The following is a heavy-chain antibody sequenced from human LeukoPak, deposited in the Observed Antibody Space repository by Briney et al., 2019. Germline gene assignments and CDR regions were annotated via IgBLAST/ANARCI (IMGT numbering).Heavy chain of an antibody. CDR1: GFTLNVDY. CDR3: ARDGNSVMVELDY. D-gene: IGHD2-8*01. J-gene: IGHJ4*02. V-gene: IGHV1-2*02. CDR2: INSNSGAT. Sequence: ASVKVSCKASGFTLNVDYMYWVRQAPGQGLEWMGWINSNSGATKYAQKFQGRVTMTRDTSISTVYMELSSLRLDDTAVYYCARDGNSVMVELDYWGQGTLVTVSS.